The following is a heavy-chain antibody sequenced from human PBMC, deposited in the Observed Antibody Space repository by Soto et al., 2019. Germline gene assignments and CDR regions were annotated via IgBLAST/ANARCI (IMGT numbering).Heavy chain of an antibody. J-gene: IGHJ1*01. CDR3: ARGDDSSGHAGTFGH. Sequence: QVQLVESGGGVVQSGRSLRLSCTASGFTFSTYVMHWVRQAPGEGLEWVAGISVSGSSTHYAESVKGRFTISRDNSKNTLDLQIDSLPTEETTVYYCARGDDSSGHAGTFGHWGQGTLVTVSS. V-gene: IGHV3-30-3*01. D-gene: IGHD3-22*01. CDR2: ISVSGSST. CDR1: GFTFSTYV.